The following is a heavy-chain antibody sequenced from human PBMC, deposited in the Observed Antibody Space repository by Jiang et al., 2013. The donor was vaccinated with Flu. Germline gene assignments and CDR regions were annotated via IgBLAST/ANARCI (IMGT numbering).Heavy chain of an antibody. J-gene: IGHJ6*02. Sequence: ADSVKGRFTISRDNSKNTLYLQMNSLRAEDTAVYYCARGPSCSSTSCYNYYYYGMDVWGQGTTVTVSS. D-gene: IGHD2-2*02. CDR3: ARGPSCSSTSCYNYYYYGMDV. V-gene: IGHV3-30*07.